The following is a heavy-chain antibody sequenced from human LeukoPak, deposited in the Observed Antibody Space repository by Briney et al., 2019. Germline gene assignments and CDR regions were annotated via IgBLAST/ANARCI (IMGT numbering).Heavy chain of an antibody. CDR1: GFTFRSNW. J-gene: IGHJ3*02. D-gene: IGHD3-3*02. V-gene: IGHV3-74*01. CDR2: NNSDSSST. CDR3: ARAISGTFDI. Sequence: GGSLRLSCAASGFTFRSNWMHWVGQVRWKGLLCVSRNNSDSSSTTYADSVKGRFTIPRDNANNTLYLQMNSLRAEDTAVYYRARAISGTFDIWGQGTMVIVSS.